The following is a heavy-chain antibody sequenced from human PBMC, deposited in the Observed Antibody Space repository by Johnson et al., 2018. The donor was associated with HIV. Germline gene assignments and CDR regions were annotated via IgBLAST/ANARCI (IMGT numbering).Heavy chain of an antibody. CDR3: ARGRARAFDI. CDR1: GFTFSSYG. D-gene: IGHD5-12*01. V-gene: IGHV3-30*02. Sequence: QVQLVESGGGVVQPGRSLRLSCAASGFTFSSYGMHWVRQAPGKGLEWVAFIRYDGSNKYYADSVKGRFTISRDNSKNTLYLQMNSLRAEDTAVYYCARGRARAFDIWGQGTMVTVSS. J-gene: IGHJ3*02. CDR2: IRYDGSNK.